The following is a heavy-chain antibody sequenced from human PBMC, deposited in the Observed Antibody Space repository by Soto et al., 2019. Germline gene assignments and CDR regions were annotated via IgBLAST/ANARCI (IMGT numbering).Heavy chain of an antibody. J-gene: IGHJ4*02. D-gene: IGHD2-2*01. V-gene: IGHV3-73*01. Sequence: GGSLRLSCAASGFVFSASAMHWVRQAPGKRPEWVGRIRSEAHSYATGYSASLKGRFTISRDDSRNTAYLQMTGLETGDTAVYYCARYHTFDHWGQGTQVTISS. CDR3: ARYHTFDH. CDR2: IRSEAHSYAT. CDR1: GFVFSASA.